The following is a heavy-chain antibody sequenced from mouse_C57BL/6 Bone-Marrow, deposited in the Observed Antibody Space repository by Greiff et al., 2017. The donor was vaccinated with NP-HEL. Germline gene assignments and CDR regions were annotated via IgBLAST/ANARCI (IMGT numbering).Heavy chain of an antibody. D-gene: IGHD1-1*01. J-gene: IGHJ4*01. CDR3: AREKVYYYGSSYEDYAMDY. Sequence: EVQGVESGGGLVKPGGSLKLSCAASGFTFSSYAMSWVRQTPEKRLEWVATISDGGSCTYYPDNVKGRFTFSRDNAKNNLYLQMSHLKSEDTAMYYCAREKVYYYGSSYEDYAMDYWGQGTSVTVSS. V-gene: IGHV5-4*01. CDR2: ISDGGSCT. CDR1: GFTFSSYA.